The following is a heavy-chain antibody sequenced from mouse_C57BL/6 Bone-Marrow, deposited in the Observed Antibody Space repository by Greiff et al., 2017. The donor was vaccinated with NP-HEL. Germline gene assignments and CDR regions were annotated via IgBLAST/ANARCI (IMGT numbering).Heavy chain of an antibody. Sequence: QVQLQQPGAELVKPGASVKLSCKASGYTFTSYWMHWVKQRPGRGLEWIGRIDPNSGGTKYNEKFKSKATLTVDKPSSTAYMQLSSLTSEDSAVYYCASVYDGYLYYAMDYWGQGTSVTVSS. CDR2: IDPNSGGT. V-gene: IGHV1-72*01. CDR1: GYTFTSYW. J-gene: IGHJ4*01. CDR3: ASVYDGYLYYAMDY. D-gene: IGHD2-3*01.